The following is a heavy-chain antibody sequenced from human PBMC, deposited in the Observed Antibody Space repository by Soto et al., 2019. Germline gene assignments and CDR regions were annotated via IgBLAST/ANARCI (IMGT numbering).Heavy chain of an antibody. CDR2: ISSSGGSGGST. V-gene: IGHV3-23*01. J-gene: IGHJ6*02. CDR3: AKDWRMDV. Sequence: EVQLLESGGGLVQPGGSLRLSCAASGFTFSSYAMNWVRQAPGKGLEWVSDISSSGGSGGSTHYAESVKGRFTISRDNSTNTLYLQMNSLRAEDTAVYYCAKDWRMDVWGQGTTVTVSS. CDR1: GFTFSSYA.